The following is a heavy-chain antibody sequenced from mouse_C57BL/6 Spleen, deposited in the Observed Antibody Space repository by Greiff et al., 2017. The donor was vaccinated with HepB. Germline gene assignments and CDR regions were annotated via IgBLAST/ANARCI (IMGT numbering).Heavy chain of an antibody. J-gene: IGHJ4*01. CDR2: IDPNSGGT. D-gene: IGHD1-1*01. CDR1: GYTFTSYW. V-gene: IGHV1-72*01. Sequence: QVHVKQPGAELVKPGASVKLSCKASGYTFTSYWMHWVKQRPGRGLEWIGRIDPNSGGTKYNEKFKSKATLTVDKPSSTAYMQLSSLTSEDSAVYYCARTYYYGSSYDYAMDYWGQGTSVTVSS. CDR3: ARTYYYGSSYDYAMDY.